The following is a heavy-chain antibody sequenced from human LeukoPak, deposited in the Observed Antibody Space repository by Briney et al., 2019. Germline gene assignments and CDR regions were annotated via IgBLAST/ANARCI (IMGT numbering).Heavy chain of an antibody. D-gene: IGHD6-6*01. Sequence: SETLSLTCSVSGVSISSLTWIRQSPGKGLEWIGYIYYSGRTNYNPSLKSRVTMSLDTSKNQFSLKLSSVTAADTAVYYCARGYSSSSYYFDYWGQGTLVTVSS. CDR1: GVSISS. CDR3: ARGYSSSSYYFDY. CDR2: IYYSGRT. V-gene: IGHV4-59*01. J-gene: IGHJ4*02.